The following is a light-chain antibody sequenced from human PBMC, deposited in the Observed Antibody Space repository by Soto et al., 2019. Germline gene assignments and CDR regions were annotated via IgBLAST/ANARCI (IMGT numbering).Light chain of an antibody. Sequence: DIQMTQSPSTLSGSVGDRVTITCRASQTISSWLAWYQQKPGKAPKLLIYKASTLKSGAPSRFSGSGSGTEFTLTISSLQSEDFAVYYRQQYNNRRTFGQGTKVDI. CDR2: KAS. V-gene: IGKV1-5*03. CDR3: QQYNNRRT. CDR1: QTISSW. J-gene: IGKJ1*01.